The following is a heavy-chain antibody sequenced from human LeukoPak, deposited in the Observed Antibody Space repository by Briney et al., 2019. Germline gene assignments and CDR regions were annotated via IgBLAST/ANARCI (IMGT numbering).Heavy chain of an antibody. Sequence: GGSLRLSCAASGFTFTGAWMNWIRQAPGKGLEWVGRIKSRADGGTTDYAASVKGRFTISRDSSKNTLYLQMNSLRAEDTAVYYCARRAGDYSHPYDYWGQGTLVTVSS. D-gene: IGHD3-22*01. CDR3: ARRAGDYSHPYDY. V-gene: IGHV3-15*01. J-gene: IGHJ4*02. CDR1: GFTFTGAW. CDR2: IKSRADGGTT.